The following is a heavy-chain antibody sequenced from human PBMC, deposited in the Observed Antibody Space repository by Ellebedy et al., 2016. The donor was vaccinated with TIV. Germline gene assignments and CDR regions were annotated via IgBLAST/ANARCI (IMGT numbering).Heavy chain of an antibody. D-gene: IGHD2-21*02. CDR2: SDYRGNT. CDR1: GAFVNSGSYY. J-gene: IGHJ4*02. Sequence: MPSETLSLTCTVSGAFVNSGSYYWTWIRQAPGKGLESVAYSDYRGNTKYNPSLNSRASMAVEASGNEMSLNVTSLTAADTAVYYCARSRAAWLLTGFESWGQGRLVIVSS. V-gene: IGHV4-61*01. CDR3: ARSRAAWLLTGFES.